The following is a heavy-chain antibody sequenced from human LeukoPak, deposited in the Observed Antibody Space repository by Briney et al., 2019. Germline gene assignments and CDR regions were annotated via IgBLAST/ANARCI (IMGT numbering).Heavy chain of an antibody. CDR2: INGGGTTI. J-gene: IGHJ6*03. V-gene: IGHV3-48*02. CDR1: GFTFSSYT. CDR3: ARDYYGDYYMDV. Sequence: GGSLRLSCAASGFTFSSYTMSWVRQAPGKGLEWVSSINGGGTTIYYADSVKGRFTVSRDNAKNSLSLQMSSLRDEDTAVYYCARDYYGDYYMDVWGKGTTVTVSS. D-gene: IGHD4-17*01.